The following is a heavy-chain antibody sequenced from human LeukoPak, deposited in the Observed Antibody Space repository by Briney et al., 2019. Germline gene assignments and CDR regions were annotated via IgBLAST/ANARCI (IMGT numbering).Heavy chain of an antibody. V-gene: IGHV3-48*03. D-gene: IGHD3-16*01. CDR2: ISSSGSTI. Sequence: PGGSQTLSCAASVFIHSTYEMNWVRQAPGKSRVCVSYISSSGSTIYAANSVWGGFMIARYNVKSSLYLQMISLRAEDMAIYYCARDLGAVRYFDYWGQGTLVTVSS. J-gene: IGHJ4*02. CDR1: VFIHSTYE. CDR3: ARDLGAVRYFDY.